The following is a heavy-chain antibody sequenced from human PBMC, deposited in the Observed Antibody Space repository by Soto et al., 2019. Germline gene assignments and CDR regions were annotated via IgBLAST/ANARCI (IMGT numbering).Heavy chain of an antibody. V-gene: IGHV1-3*01. CDR2: INAGNGNT. J-gene: IGHJ5*02. CDR3: ARGLMTTVTTFNWFDP. D-gene: IGHD4-4*01. CDR1: GYTFTSYA. Sequence: ASVKVSCKASGYTFTSYAMHWVRRAPGQRLEWMGWINAGNGNTKYSQKFQGRVTITRDTSASTAYMELSSLRSEDTAVYYCARGLMTTVTTFNWFDPWGQGTLVTVSS.